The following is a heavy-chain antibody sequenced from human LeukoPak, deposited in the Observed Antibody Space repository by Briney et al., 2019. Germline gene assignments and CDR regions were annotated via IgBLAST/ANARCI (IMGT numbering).Heavy chain of an antibody. CDR1: GFTFSNYV. V-gene: IGHV3-23*01. CDR2: ISNTGSDT. CDR3: AKVPYSDYGSGRPPFMDV. J-gene: IGHJ6*02. D-gene: IGHD3-10*01. Sequence: GGSLRLSCAASGFTFSNYVMSWVRQAPGKGPEWVSTISNTGSDTYYADSVKGRFTISRDNSENTLYLQMNNLGAEDTAIHYCAKVPYSDYGSGRPPFMDVWGQGTTVAVSS.